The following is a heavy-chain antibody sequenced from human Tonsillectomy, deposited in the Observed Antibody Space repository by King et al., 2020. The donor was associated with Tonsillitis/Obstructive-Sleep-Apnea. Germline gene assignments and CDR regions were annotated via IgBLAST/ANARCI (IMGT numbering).Heavy chain of an antibody. CDR3: ARQVEYYYVMDV. CDR2: ISGNNGNT. V-gene: IGHV1-18*01. D-gene: IGHD5-24*01. J-gene: IGHJ6*02. Sequence: VQLVESGAEVKKPGASVKVSCKASGYTFTNYGIGWVRQAPGQGLEWMGWISGNNGNTNYAQKLQGRVTMTTDTSTSTAYMELRSLRSDDTAVYYCARQVEYYYVMDVWGQGTTVTVSS. CDR1: GYTFTNYG.